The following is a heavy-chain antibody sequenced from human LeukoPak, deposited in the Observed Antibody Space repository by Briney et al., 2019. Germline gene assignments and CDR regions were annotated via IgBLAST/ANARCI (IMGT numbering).Heavy chain of an antibody. D-gene: IGHD1-26*01. V-gene: IGHV3-20*04. CDR2: INWNGGST. CDR3: ASGGIYYGAAFDF. CDR1: GFTFSSYG. J-gene: IGHJ4*02. Sequence: GGTLRLSCAASGFTFSSYGMSWVRQAPGKGLEWVSGINWNGGSTGYADSVKGRFTLSRDNAKNSLYLQMNSLRAEDTALYYCASGGIYYGAAFDFWGQGTLVTVSS.